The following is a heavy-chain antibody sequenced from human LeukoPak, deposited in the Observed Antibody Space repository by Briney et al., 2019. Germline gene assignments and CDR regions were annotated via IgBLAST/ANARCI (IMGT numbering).Heavy chain of an antibody. J-gene: IGHJ4*02. CDR2: ISGSGGST. Sequence: PGGSLRLSCAASGFTFSSYAMSWVRQAPGKGLEWVSAISGSGGSTYYADSMKGRFTISRDNSKNTLYLQMNSLRAEDTAVYYCDSMVYAMGIEYWGQGTLVTVSS. CDR3: DSMVYAMGIEY. V-gene: IGHV3-23*01. D-gene: IGHD2-8*01. CDR1: GFTFSSYA.